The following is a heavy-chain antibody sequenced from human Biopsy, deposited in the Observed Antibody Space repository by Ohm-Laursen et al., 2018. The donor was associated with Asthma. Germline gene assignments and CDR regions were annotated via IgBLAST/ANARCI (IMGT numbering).Heavy chain of an antibody. D-gene: IGHD6-19*01. Sequence: VKISCKAPGGTFSNIAISWVRQAPGQGLEWLGGIMTVFGTTNYAQKFQGRVTITADESTSTAYMEVTSLRSEDTAIYYCARCQVGYSSGWSLLLKKIYYSGMDVWGQGTAVTVSS. V-gene: IGHV1-69*13. CDR3: ARCQVGYSSGWSLLLKKIYYSGMDV. CDR1: GGTFSNIA. J-gene: IGHJ6*02. CDR2: IMTVFGTT.